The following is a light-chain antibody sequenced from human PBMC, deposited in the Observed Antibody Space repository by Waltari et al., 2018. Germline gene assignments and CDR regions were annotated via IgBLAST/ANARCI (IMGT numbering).Light chain of an antibody. V-gene: IGKV4-1*01. J-gene: IGKJ1*01. CDR3: QQYYSTPWM. CDR1: LTVLYSSNNKNY. CDR2: WAS. Sequence: DIVMTQSPDSMAVSMGERATIKCKSSLTVLYSSNNKNYLAWYQQKPGQPPKLLIYWASTRESGVPDRFSGSGSGTDFTLTISSLQAEDVAVYYCQQYYSTPWMFGQGTKVEIK.